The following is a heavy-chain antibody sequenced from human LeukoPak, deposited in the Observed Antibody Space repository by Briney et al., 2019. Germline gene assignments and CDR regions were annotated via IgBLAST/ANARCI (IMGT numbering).Heavy chain of an antibody. D-gene: IGHD3-22*01. V-gene: IGHV4-39*07. J-gene: IGHJ4*02. Sequence: PSETLSLTCNVSGGSIRSTGYYWGWIRQPPGKGLEWIGSIYYSGSTYYNPSLKSRVTISVDTSKNQFSLKLSSVTAADTAVYYCARLPYYYDSSGYYYFSFDYWGQGTLVTVSS. CDR1: GGSIRSTGYY. CDR3: ARLPYYYDSSGYYYFSFDY. CDR2: IYYSGST.